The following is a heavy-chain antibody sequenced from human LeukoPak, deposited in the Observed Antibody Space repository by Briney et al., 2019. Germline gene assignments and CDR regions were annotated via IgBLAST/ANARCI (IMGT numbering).Heavy chain of an antibody. D-gene: IGHD5/OR15-5a*01. J-gene: IGHJ4*02. Sequence: GGSLRLSCAASGFTFSNAWMSWVRQAPGKGLEWVGRIKSKTDGGTTDYAAPVKGRFTISRDDSKNTLYLQMNSLKTEDTAVYYGTNESTRGGGYFDYWGQGTLVTVSS. CDR1: GFTFSNAW. CDR2: IKSKTDGGTT. CDR3: TNESTRGGGYFDY. V-gene: IGHV3-15*01.